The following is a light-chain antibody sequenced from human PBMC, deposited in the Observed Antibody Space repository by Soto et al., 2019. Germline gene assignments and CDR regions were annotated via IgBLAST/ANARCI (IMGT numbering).Light chain of an antibody. CDR2: DAS. V-gene: IGKV1-33*01. J-gene: IGKJ2*01. CDR1: QDISTS. Sequence: DTQLTQSPSSLSASIGDSVTITCQASQDISTSLNWYHRRPGKAPKLLITDASTLQTGVPPRFRGSGAGTDFSFTISRLQPEDFGEYYCQQYENVPTFGQGTKVKIK. CDR3: QQYENVPT.